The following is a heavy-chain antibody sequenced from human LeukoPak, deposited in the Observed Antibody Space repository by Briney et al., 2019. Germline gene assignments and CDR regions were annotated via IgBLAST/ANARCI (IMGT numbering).Heavy chain of an antibody. D-gene: IGHD3-10*01. Sequence: GTLRLSCAASGFTFRRYGMSWVRQAPGKGLEWIGSIYYSGSTYYNPSLKSRVTISVDTSKNQFSLTLSSVTAADTAVYYCAREFWNYRSGNLQAFATWGQGTMVTVFS. J-gene: IGHJ3*02. CDR3: AREFWNYRSGNLQAFAT. CDR2: IYYSGST. CDR1: GFTFRRYG. V-gene: IGHV4-38-2*02.